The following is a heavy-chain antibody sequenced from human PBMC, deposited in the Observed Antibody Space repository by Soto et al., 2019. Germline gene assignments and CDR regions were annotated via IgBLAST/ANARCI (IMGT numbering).Heavy chain of an antibody. CDR3: TRVMGYPSWEPYYFDF. J-gene: IGHJ4*02. CDR2: IRSKAYGGTT. D-gene: IGHD2-8*01. V-gene: IGHV3-49*03. CDR1: GFTFGDYA. Sequence: PGGSLRLSCTASGFTFGDYAMSWFRQAPGKGLEWVGFIRSKAYGGTTEYAASVKGRFTISRDDSKSIAYLQMNSLKTEDTAVYYCTRVMGYPSWEPYYFDFRGQGTLVTVSS.